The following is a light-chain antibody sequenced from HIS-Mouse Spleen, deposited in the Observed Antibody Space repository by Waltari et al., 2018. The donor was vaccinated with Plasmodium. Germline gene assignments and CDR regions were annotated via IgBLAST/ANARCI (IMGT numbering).Light chain of an antibody. J-gene: IGKJ1*01. V-gene: IGKV1-5*03. Sequence: DIQMTQSPSTLSASVGDRVTITCRASQSISSWLAWYQQKPGKAPKLLIYTASSLESGVPSRFSGSGSWTEFTLTISSLQPDDFATYYCQQYNSYSWTFGQGTKVEIK. CDR3: QQYNSYSWT. CDR2: TAS. CDR1: QSISSW.